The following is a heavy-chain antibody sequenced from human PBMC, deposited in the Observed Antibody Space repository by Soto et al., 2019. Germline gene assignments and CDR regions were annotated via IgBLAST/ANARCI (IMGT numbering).Heavy chain of an antibody. J-gene: IGHJ4*02. CDR3: ARGRPPGYSSGWYDY. V-gene: IGHV1-18*01. D-gene: IGHD6-19*01. Sequence: GASVKVSCKASGYTFTSYGISWVRQAPGQGLEWMGWISAYNGNTNYAQKLQGRVTMTTDTSTSTAYMELRSLRSDDTAVYYCARGRPPGYSSGWYDYWGQGTLVTVSS. CDR1: GYTFTSYG. CDR2: ISAYNGNT.